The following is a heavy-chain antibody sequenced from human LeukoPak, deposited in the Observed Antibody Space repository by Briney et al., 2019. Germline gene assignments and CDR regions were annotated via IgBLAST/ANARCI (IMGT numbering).Heavy chain of an antibody. CDR3: TRHRSGSSSTNWFDP. D-gene: IGHD1-26*01. CDR1: GFTFSGSA. V-gene: IGHV3-73*01. Sequence: QPGGSLRLSCAASGFTFSGSAMHWVRQASGKGLEWVGRIRSKANSCATAYAASVKGRFTISRDDSKNTAYLQMNSLKTEDTAVYYCTRHRSGSSSTNWFDPWGQGTLVTVSS. CDR2: IRSKANSCAT. J-gene: IGHJ5*02.